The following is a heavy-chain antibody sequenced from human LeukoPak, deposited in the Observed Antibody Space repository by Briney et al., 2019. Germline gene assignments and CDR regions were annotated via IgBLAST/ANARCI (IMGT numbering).Heavy chain of an antibody. V-gene: IGHV1-8*02. CDR2: MNPNSGNT. J-gene: IGHJ4*02. CDR3: ARVGRMRYCSGGSCYLGY. D-gene: IGHD2-15*01. CDR1: GYTFTSYY. Sequence: ASVKVSCKASGYTFTSYYMHWVRQATGQGLEWMGWMNPNSGNTGYAQKFQGRVTMTRNTSISTAYMELSSLRSEDTAVYYCARVGRMRYCSGGSCYLGYWGQGTLVTVSS.